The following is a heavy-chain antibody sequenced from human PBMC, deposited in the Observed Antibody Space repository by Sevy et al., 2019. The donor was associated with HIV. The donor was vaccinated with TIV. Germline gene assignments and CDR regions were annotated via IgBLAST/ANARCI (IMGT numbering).Heavy chain of an antibody. CDR2: ISSSSTYI. V-gene: IGHV3-21*01. CDR3: ARDLVLPATTDYYYYGMDV. D-gene: IGHD2-15*01. J-gene: IGHJ6*02. Sequence: GGSLRLSCAASGFTFSTYNMNWVRQAPGKGLEWVSSISSSSTYIYYADSVKGRFTISRDNAKNSLYLQMNRLRAEDTAVYYCARDLVLPATTDYYYYGMDVWGQGTTVTVSS. CDR1: GFTFSTYN.